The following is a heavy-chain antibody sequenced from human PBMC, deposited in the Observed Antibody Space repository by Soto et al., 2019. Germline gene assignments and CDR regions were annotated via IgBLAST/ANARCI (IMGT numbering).Heavy chain of an antibody. CDR1: GFTFSSYG. Sequence: HPGGSLRLSCAASGFTFSSYGMHWVRQAPGKGLEWVAVISYDGSNKYYADSVKGRFTISRDNSKNTLYLQMNSLRAEDTAVYYCAKTLSYHDFWSGSHYYYYYGMDVWGQGTTVTVSS. D-gene: IGHD3-3*01. CDR2: ISYDGSNK. J-gene: IGHJ6*02. CDR3: AKTLSYHDFWSGSHYYYYYGMDV. V-gene: IGHV3-30*18.